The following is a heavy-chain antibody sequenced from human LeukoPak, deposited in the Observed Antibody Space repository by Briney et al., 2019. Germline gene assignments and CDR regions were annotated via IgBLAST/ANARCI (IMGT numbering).Heavy chain of an antibody. J-gene: IGHJ4*02. V-gene: IGHV3-30*18. CDR2: ISYDGSNK. CDR1: GFTFSSYG. CDR3: AKEGGSGWALDY. Sequence: PGGSLRLSCAASGFTFSSYGMHWVRQAPGKGLEWVAVISYDGSNKYYADSVKGRFTISRDNSENTLYLQMNSLRAEDTAAYYCAKEGGSGWALDYWGQGTLVTVSS. D-gene: IGHD6-19*01.